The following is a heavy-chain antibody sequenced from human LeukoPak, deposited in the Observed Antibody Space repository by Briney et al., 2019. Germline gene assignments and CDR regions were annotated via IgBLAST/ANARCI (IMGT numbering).Heavy chain of an antibody. CDR1: GFTFSSYS. J-gene: IGHJ4*02. CDR2: IRFDGSTK. CDR3: AQPDF. V-gene: IGHV3-30*02. Sequence: QSGGSLRLSCAASGFTFSSYSMNWVRQAPGKGLEWLAFIRFDGSTKYYADSVKGRFTVSRDNSKSTLYLQMNSLRAEDTAVYYCAQPDFWGQGTLVTVSS.